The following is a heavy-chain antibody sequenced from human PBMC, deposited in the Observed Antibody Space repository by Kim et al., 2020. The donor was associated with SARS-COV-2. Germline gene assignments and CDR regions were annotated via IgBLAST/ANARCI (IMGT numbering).Heavy chain of an antibody. CDR3: ARHSLRFLEWANWFDP. Sequence: SETLSLTCTVSGGSISSSSYYWGWIRQPPGKGLEWIGSIYYSGSTYYNPSLKSRVTISVYTSKNQFSLKLSSVTAADTAVYYCARHSLRFLEWANWFDPWGQGTLVTVSS. J-gene: IGHJ5*02. V-gene: IGHV4-39*01. CDR1: GGSISSSSYY. D-gene: IGHD3-3*01. CDR2: IYYSGST.